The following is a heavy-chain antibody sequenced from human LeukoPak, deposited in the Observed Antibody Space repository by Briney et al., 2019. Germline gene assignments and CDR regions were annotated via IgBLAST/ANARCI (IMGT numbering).Heavy chain of an antibody. CDR1: GYTFTDFH. D-gene: IGHD6-13*01. CDR3: ARDQVAGSWSSDVFDI. V-gene: IGHV1-2*02. CDR2: INPNSGGT. Sequence: GASVKVSCKASGYTFTDFHMHWVRQASGQRPEWMGWINPNSGGTNYAQKFQGRVTMTRDMSITTAYMEVSRLRFDDTAVYYCARDQVAGSWSSDVFDIWGQGTMVTVSS. J-gene: IGHJ3*02.